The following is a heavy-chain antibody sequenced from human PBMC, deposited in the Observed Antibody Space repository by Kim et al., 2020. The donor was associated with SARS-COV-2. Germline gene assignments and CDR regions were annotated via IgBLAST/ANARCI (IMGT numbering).Heavy chain of an antibody. CDR2: ISSKSTYI. J-gene: IGHJ6*02. CDR3: VRYETSTYYSSNGMDV. V-gene: IGHV3-11*03. Sequence: GGSLRLSCTASGFTFGDYYMSWIRQAPGKGLECISFISSKSTYIQYADSVKGRFTISRDNAEQSLYLQMNSLRADDTAVYYCVRYETSTYYSSNGMDVWGQGTTVTVSS. D-gene: IGHD3-3*01. CDR1: GFTFGDYY.